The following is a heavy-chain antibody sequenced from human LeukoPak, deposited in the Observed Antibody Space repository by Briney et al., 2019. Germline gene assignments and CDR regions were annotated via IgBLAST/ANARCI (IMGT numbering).Heavy chain of an antibody. J-gene: IGHJ4*02. CDR2: INPNSGGT. CDR1: GYTFTGYY. CDR3: ARDQVMCSSTSCYLADFDY. D-gene: IGHD2-2*01. V-gene: IGHV1-2*02. Sequence: ASVKVSCKASGYTFTGYYMHWVRQAPGQGLEWMGWINPNSGGTNYAQKFQGRVTMTRDTSISTAYMELSRLRSDDTAVYYCARDQVMCSSTSCYLADFDYWGQGTLVTVSS.